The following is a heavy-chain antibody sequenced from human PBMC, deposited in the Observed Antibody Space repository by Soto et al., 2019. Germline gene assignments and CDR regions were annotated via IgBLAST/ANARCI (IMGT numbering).Heavy chain of an antibody. Sequence: EVQLVESGGGLVQPGGSLRLSCAASGFTFSRNSMNWVRQAPGKGLEWVSYISGNSNTIYYADSVKGRFTISRDNAKNSLYLQMISRKAEDTAVYYCARDPWMTGTSDYWGQGTLVTVSS. CDR1: GFTFSRNS. V-gene: IGHV3-48*01. CDR2: ISGNSNTI. D-gene: IGHD1-1*01. CDR3: ARDPWMTGTSDY. J-gene: IGHJ4*02.